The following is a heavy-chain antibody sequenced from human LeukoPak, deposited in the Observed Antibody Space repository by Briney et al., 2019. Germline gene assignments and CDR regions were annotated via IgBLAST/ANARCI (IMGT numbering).Heavy chain of an antibody. V-gene: IGHV4-39*07. CDR1: GGSISSSSYY. J-gene: IGHJ4*02. CDR2: IYYSGST. CDR3: ARGSDYGGNS. D-gene: IGHD4-23*01. Sequence: SETLSLTCTVSGGSISSSSYYWGWIRQPPGKGLEWIGSIYYSGSTYYNPSLKSRVTISVDTSKNQFSLKLSSVTAADTAVYYCARGSDYGGNSWGQGTLVTVSS.